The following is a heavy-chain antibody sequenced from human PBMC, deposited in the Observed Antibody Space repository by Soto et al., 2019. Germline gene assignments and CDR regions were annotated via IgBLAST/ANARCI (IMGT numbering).Heavy chain of an antibody. Sequence: SETLSLTCTVSGGSISSGGYYWSWIRQHPGKGLEWIGYIYYSGSTYYNPSLKSRVTISVDTSKNQFSLKLSSVTAADTAVYYCARTGTRDSGLDYWGQGTLVTVS. V-gene: IGHV4-31*03. CDR2: IYYSGST. D-gene: IGHD5-12*01. J-gene: IGHJ4*02. CDR1: GGSISSGGYY. CDR3: ARTGTRDSGLDY.